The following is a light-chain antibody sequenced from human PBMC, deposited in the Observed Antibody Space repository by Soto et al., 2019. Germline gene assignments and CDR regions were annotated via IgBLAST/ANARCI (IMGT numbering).Light chain of an antibody. V-gene: IGLV2-14*03. CDR2: DVG. J-gene: IGLJ1*01. Sequence: QSVLTQPASVSGSPGQSITISCTGTSSDVGAYNYVSWYQQHPDKAPKLIIYDVGNRPSGVSNRFSGSKSGNTASLTISGLQAEDEADYYCTSYTSSTTDVFGTGTKLTVL. CDR3: TSYTSSTTDV. CDR1: SSDVGAYNY.